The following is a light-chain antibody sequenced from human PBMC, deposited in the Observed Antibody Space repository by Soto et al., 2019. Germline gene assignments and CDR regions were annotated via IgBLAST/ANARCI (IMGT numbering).Light chain of an antibody. CDR1: RTINTY. J-gene: IGKJ4*01. V-gene: IGKV1-39*01. CDR3: QQTYSDIS. CDR2: CAS. Sequence: DVRMTQSPSSLSASVGDTITITCRASRTINTYLNWFQQKPGEPPRLLIYCASTLHDGVPSRFSGRGSGAYFPLTISGLQPEDFASYHCQQTYSDISFGGGTKV.